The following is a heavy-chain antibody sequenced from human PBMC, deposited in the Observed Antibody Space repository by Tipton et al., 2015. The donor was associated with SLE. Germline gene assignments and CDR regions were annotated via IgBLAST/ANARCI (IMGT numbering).Heavy chain of an antibody. CDR1: GASINSGTYY. CDR2: IYYSGST. D-gene: IGHD3-10*01. Sequence: TPSLTCTVSGASINSGTYYWSWIRQPPGKGLEWIGYIYYSGSTNYNPSLKSRVTISVDTSKNQFSLKLSSVTAADTAMYYCASGMVRGLNTFYYYMDVWGKGTTVTVSS. V-gene: IGHV4-61*01. CDR3: ASGMVRGLNTFYYYMDV. J-gene: IGHJ6*03.